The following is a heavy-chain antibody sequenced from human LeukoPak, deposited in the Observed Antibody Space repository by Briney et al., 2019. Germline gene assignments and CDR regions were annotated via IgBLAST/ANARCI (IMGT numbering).Heavy chain of an antibody. CDR2: INPNSGGT. CDR1: GYTFTGYY. J-gene: IGHJ5*02. D-gene: IGHD6-13*01. V-gene: IGHV1-2*04. CDR3: ARGSSSWYGWFDP. Sequence: GASVKVSCKASGYTFTGYYMHWVRQAPGQGLEWMGWINPNSGGTNYAQKFQGWVTMTRDTSISTAYMELSRLRSDDTAVYYCARGSSSWYGWFDPWGQGTLGTVSS.